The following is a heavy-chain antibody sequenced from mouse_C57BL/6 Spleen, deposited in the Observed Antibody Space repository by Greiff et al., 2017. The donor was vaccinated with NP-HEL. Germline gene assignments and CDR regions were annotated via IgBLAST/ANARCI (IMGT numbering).Heavy chain of an antibody. CDR1: GYTFTDYY. J-gene: IGHJ2*01. Sequence: EVQLQQSGPVLVKPGASVKMSCKASGYTFTDYYMNWVKQSHGKSLEWIGVIYPYNGGTSYNQKFKGKATLTVDKSSSTAYMELNSLTSEDSAVYYCARGGFGYYGSLDYWGQGTTLTVSS. CDR2: IYPYNGGT. D-gene: IGHD1-1*01. V-gene: IGHV1-19*01. CDR3: ARGGFGYYGSLDY.